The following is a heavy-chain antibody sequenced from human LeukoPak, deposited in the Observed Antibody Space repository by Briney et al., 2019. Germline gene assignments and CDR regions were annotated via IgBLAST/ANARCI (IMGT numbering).Heavy chain of an antibody. V-gene: IGHV3-7*01. J-gene: IGHJ4*02. CDR1: GFAFSSYW. D-gene: IGHD3-22*01. CDR3: ARDIGSSGYYSVGFDY. Sequence: GGSLRLSCAASGFAFSSYWMSWVRQAPGKGLEWVANIKQDGSEKYYVDSVKGRFTISRDNAKNSLYLQMNSLRAEDTAVYYCARDIGSSGYYSVGFDYWGQGTLVTVSS. CDR2: IKQDGSEK.